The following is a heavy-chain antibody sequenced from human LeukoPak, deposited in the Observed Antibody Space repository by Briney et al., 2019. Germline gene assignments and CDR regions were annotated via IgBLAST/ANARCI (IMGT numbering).Heavy chain of an antibody. Sequence: GGSLRLSCAASGFTFSSYAMSWVRQAPGKGLEWVSAISGSGGSTDYADSVKGRFTISRDNSKNTLYLQMSSLRAEDTAVYYCVKSMRVVVIPDAFDIWGQGTMVTVSS. V-gene: IGHV3-23*01. J-gene: IGHJ3*02. CDR2: ISGSGGST. CDR1: GFTFSSYA. D-gene: IGHD3-22*01. CDR3: VKSMRVVVIPDAFDI.